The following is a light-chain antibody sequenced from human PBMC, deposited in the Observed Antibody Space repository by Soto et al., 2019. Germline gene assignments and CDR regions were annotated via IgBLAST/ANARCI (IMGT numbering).Light chain of an antibody. Sequence: QSVLTQPASVSGSPGQSITISCTGTSSDVGAYKYVSWYQQQAGKSPRLMIYEVNNRPSGVSNRFSGSKSGNTASLTISGLQAEDEADYYCTSYTSSTTLYVFGSGTKGTVL. CDR3: TSYTSSTTLYV. CDR1: SSDVGAYKY. CDR2: EVN. V-gene: IGLV2-14*01. J-gene: IGLJ1*01.